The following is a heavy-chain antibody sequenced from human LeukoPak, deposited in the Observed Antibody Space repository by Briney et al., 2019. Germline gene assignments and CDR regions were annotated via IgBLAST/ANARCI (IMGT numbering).Heavy chain of an antibody. V-gene: IGHV1-18*04. CDR3: ALRYYYGSGNLLFYFDY. CDR1: GYTFTSYG. Sequence: ASVKVSCKASGYTFTSYGISWERQAPGQGLEWMGWISAYNGNTNYAQKLQGRVTMTTDTSTSTAYMELRSQRSDDTAVYYCALRYYYGSGNLLFYFDYWGQGTLVTVSS. J-gene: IGHJ4*02. CDR2: ISAYNGNT. D-gene: IGHD3-10*01.